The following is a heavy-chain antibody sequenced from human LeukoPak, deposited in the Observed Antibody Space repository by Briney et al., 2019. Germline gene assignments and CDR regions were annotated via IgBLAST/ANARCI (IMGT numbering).Heavy chain of an antibody. D-gene: IGHD3-9*01. CDR2: ISNSGNTI. V-gene: IGHV3-48*03. CDR1: GFTFSRYE. Sequence: GGSLRLSCATSGFTFSRYEMNWVRQAPGKGLEWISYISNSGNTIYYAESVMGRFTISRDNAKNSLYLQMNNLRAEDTAIYYCARTAISRFFDYLPLGDNYFDPWGQGTLVTVSS. CDR3: ARTAISRFFDYLPLGDNYFDP. J-gene: IGHJ5*02.